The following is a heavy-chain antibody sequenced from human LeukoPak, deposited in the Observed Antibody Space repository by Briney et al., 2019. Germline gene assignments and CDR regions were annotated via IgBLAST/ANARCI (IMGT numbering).Heavy chain of an antibody. J-gene: IGHJ6*02. CDR1: GFTFSSYW. CDR3: AKGVAYYYGSGYYYYYYGMDV. Sequence: GSLRLSCAASGFTFSSYWMSWIRQPPGKGLEWIGEINHSGSTNYNPSLKSRVTISVDTSKNQFSLKLSSVTAADTAVYYCAKGVAYYYGSGYYYYYYGMDVWGQGTTVTVSS. CDR2: INHSGST. D-gene: IGHD3-10*01. V-gene: IGHV4-34*01.